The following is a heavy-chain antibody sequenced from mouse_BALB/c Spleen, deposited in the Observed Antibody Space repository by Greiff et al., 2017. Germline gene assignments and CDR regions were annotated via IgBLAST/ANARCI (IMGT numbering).Heavy chain of an antibody. J-gene: IGHJ3*01. CDR1: GYTFTSYW. V-gene: IGHV1S22*01. CDR2: IYPDSGST. CDR3: TRWGGRGGGLAY. Sequence: LQQPGSELVRPGASVKLSCKASGYTFTSYWMHWVKQRPGQGLEWIGNIYPDSGSTNYNEKFKSKATLTVDTSSSTAYMQLSSLTSEDSAVYYCTRWGGRGGGLAYWGQGTPVTVSA.